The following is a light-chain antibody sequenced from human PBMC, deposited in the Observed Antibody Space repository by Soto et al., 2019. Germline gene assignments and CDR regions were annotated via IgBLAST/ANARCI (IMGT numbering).Light chain of an antibody. CDR1: QSVGSN. J-gene: IGKJ4*01. Sequence: ETVMTQSPATLSVSPGETATLSCRASQSVGSNLAWYQQKPGQAPRLLIFEASTRAAGIPARISGSGSGTEFTLTISSLQSEDFAVYFCQQYNNWVTFGGGTKVDIK. CDR3: QQYNNWVT. V-gene: IGKV3D-15*01. CDR2: EAS.